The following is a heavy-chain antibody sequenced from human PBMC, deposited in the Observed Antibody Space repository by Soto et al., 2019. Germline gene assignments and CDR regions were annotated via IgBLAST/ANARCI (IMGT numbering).Heavy chain of an antibody. CDR1: GYTFTSYQ. D-gene: IGHD3-3*01. J-gene: IGHJ6*02. Sequence: QMQLVQSGAEVKKPGASVKVSCKASGYTFTSYQMHWVRQAPGQGLEWMGIINPSGGRITYAPRFQGRVVMTRDTSTNTVYMELRSLRSEDTAVYYCARYGPPTTTGVGPSYTMDVWGQGTTVTVS. CDR2: INPSGGRI. V-gene: IGHV1-46*01. CDR3: ARYGPPTTTGVGPSYTMDV.